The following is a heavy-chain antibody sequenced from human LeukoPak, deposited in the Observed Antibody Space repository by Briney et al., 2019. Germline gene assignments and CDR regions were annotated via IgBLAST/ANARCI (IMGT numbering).Heavy chain of an antibody. CDR2: VIAYNGNT. D-gene: IGHD3-22*01. Sequence: NVSCHASGYTFTSDGISWVRQAPGQGLGWMGWVIAYNGNTNDAKKPQRRVSMTTDTSTRTAYMELRSLRSDETAVYYCAQIRYYYDSSGSGNPDAFDIWGQGTMVTVSS. V-gene: IGHV1-18*01. CDR1: GYTFTSDG. J-gene: IGHJ3*02. CDR3: AQIRYYYDSSGSGNPDAFDI.